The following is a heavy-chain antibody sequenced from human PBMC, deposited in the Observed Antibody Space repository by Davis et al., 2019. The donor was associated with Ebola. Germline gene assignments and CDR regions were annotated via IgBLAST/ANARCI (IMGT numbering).Heavy chain of an antibody. V-gene: IGHV4-39*01. D-gene: IGHD3-22*01. Sequence: GSLRLSCSVSGASISGSNYYWAWIRQPPGQGLEWIGSVWHSGHTNYDPSLKGRLTVSVDTSKNQFSLRLTSVTATDTAVYYCARRGSYYDDVSGYYYFDYWGQGSLVTVSS. CDR2: VWHSGHT. CDR3: ARRGSYYDDVSGYYYFDY. CDR1: GASISGSNYY. J-gene: IGHJ4*02.